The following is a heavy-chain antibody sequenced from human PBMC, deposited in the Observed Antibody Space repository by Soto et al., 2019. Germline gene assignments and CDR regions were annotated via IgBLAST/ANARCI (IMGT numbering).Heavy chain of an antibody. J-gene: IGHJ6*02. CDR2: IYHSGTT. V-gene: IGHV4-30-2*01. CDR3: ARCMVRGFINSLDYYYYYGMDV. CDR1: GGFISSGGYS. D-gene: IGHD3-10*01. Sequence: SETLSLTCAVSGGFISSGGYSWSWIRQPPGKGLEWIGYIYHSGTTYYNPSLKSRVTISVDRSKNQFSLKLSSVTAADTAVYYCARCMVRGFINSLDYYYYYGMDVWGQGTTVTVSS.